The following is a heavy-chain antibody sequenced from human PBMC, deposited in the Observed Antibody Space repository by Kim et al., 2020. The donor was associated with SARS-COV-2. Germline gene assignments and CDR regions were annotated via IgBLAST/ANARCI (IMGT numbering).Heavy chain of an antibody. D-gene: IGHD4-17*01. V-gene: IGHV3-74*01. CDR3: ARGPNGNYFDY. Sequence: GGSLRLSCAASGFTFSSYWMHWVRQAPGKGLVWVSRINSDGSSTSYADSVKGRFTISRDNAKNTLYLQMNSLRVEDTAVYYCARGPNGNYFDYWGQGTLVTVSS. CDR2: INSDGSST. CDR1: GFTFSSYW. J-gene: IGHJ4*02.